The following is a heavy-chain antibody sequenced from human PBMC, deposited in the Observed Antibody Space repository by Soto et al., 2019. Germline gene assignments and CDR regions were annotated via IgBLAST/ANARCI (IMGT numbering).Heavy chain of an antibody. CDR3: ARGCSGGSCYGYHFDY. V-gene: IGHV5-51*01. CDR1: GYSFTSYW. J-gene: IGHJ4*02. CDR2: IYPGDSDT. Sequence: GDSLRISCKGSGYSFTSYWIGWVRQMPGKGLEWMGIIYPGDSDTRYSPSFQGQVTISADKSISTAYLQWSSLKASDTAMYYCARGCSGGSCYGYHFDYWGQGTLVTVSS. D-gene: IGHD2-15*01.